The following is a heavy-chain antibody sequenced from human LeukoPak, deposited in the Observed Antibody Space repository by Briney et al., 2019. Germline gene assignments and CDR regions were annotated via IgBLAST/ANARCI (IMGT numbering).Heavy chain of an antibody. J-gene: IGHJ4*02. Sequence: GGSLRLSCAASGFTFSSYSMNWVRQAPGKGLEWVSYISSSSSTIYYADSVKGRFTISRYNAKNSLYLQMNSLRAEDTAVYYCARVSFGELLYAVDYWGQGTLVTVSS. CDR2: ISSSSSTI. CDR3: ARVSFGELLYAVDY. D-gene: IGHD3-10*01. V-gene: IGHV3-48*01. CDR1: GFTFSSYS.